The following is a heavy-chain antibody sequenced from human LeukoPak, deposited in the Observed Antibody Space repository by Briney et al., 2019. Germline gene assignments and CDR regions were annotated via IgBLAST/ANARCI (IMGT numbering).Heavy chain of an antibody. V-gene: IGHV4-4*09. D-gene: IGHD1-26*01. CDR2: IYTSGST. CDR3: ARRGVGAEGWFDP. J-gene: IGHJ5*02. CDR1: GGSISSYY. Sequence: SETLSLTCTVSGGSISSYYWSWIRQPPAKALEWIGYIYTSGSTNYNPSLKSRVTISVDTSKNQFSLKLSSVTAADTAVYYCARRGVGAEGWFDPWDQGTLVTVSS.